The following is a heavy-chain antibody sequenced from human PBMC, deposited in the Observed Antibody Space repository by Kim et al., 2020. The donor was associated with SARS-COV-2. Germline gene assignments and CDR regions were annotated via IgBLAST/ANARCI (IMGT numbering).Heavy chain of an antibody. Sequence: TFYADSVQGRFAISRDNSKNTLYLQMTNLRADDTAVYFCARGLGSPDFWGQGTLVTVS. CDR3: ARGLGSPDF. V-gene: IGHV3-23*01. D-gene: IGHD7-27*01. J-gene: IGHJ4*02. CDR2: T.